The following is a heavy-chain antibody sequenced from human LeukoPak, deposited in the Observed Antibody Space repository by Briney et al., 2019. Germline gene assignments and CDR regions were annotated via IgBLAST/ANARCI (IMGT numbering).Heavy chain of an antibody. CDR3: AFSSSWSNDAFDL. D-gene: IGHD6-13*01. Sequence: PGGSLRLSCAASGFTFSSYAMSWVRQAPGKGLEWVSAISGSGGSTYYADSVKGRFTISRDNSKNTLYLQMNSLRAEDTAVYYCAFSSSWSNDAFDLWGQGTMVTVSS. CDR2: ISGSGGST. J-gene: IGHJ3*01. V-gene: IGHV3-23*01. CDR1: GFTFSSYA.